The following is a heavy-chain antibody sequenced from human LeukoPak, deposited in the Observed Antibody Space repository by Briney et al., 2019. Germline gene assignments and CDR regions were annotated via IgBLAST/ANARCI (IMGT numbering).Heavy chain of an antibody. J-gene: IGHJ4*02. CDR3: AKDAGSSDYFDY. Sequence: GSLRLSCAASGFTFSSYSMNWVRQAPGKGLEWVSSISSSSSYIYYADSVKGRFTISRDNSKNTLYLQMNSLRAEDTAVYYCAKDAGSSDYFDYWGQGTLVTVSS. V-gene: IGHV3-21*04. CDR1: GFTFSSYS. D-gene: IGHD1-26*01. CDR2: ISSSSSYI.